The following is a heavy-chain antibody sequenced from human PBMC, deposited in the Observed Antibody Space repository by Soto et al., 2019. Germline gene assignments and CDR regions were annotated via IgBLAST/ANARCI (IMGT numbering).Heavy chain of an antibody. CDR3: AREPSTSWNYYYGMDV. CDR2: ISSSSSYI. J-gene: IGHJ6*02. D-gene: IGHD2-2*01. V-gene: IGHV3-21*01. CDR1: GFTFSSYS. Sequence: SLRLSCAASGFTFSSYSMNWVRRAPGKGLEWVSSISSSSSYIYYADSVKGRFTISRDNAKNSLYLQMNSLRAEDTAVYYCAREPSTSWNYYYGMDVWGQGTTVTVSS.